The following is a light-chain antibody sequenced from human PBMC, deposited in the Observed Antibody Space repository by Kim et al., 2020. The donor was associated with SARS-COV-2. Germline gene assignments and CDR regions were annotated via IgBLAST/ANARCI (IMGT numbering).Light chain of an antibody. CDR2: QDN. CDR1: KLGDKY. CDR3: QACHSNTPYV. Sequence: SYELTQPPSVSVSPGQTASITCSGDKLGDKYAYWYQQRPGQSPVLVIYQDNKRPSGIPERFSGSNSGDTATLTISGTQAMDEADYYCQACHSNTPYVFGTGTKVTVL. J-gene: IGLJ1*01. V-gene: IGLV3-1*01.